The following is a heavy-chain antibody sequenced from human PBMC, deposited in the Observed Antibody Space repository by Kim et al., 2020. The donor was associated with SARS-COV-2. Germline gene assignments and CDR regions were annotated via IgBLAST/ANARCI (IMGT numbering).Heavy chain of an antibody. Sequence: GGSLRLSCAASGFTFSSYWMSWVRQAPGKGLEWVANIKQDGSEKYYVDSVKGRFTISRDNAKNSLYLQMNSLRAEDTAVYYCARTGGYSSSWEPYYYYGMDVWGQGTTVTVSS. CDR2: IKQDGSEK. CDR1: GFTFSSYW. D-gene: IGHD6-13*01. CDR3: ARTGGYSSSWEPYYYYGMDV. J-gene: IGHJ6*02. V-gene: IGHV3-7*03.